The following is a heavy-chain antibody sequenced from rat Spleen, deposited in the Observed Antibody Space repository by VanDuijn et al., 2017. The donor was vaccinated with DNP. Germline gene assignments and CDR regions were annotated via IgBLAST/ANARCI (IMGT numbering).Heavy chain of an antibody. CDR3: AKDGRAMDA. Sequence: EVQLVESGGGLVQPGRSLKVSCVASGFTFSDYNMAWVRQAPKKGLEWVATILYDGSQTHYRDSVKGRFSISRDNTESTLYLQMDSLRSEDTATYYCAKDGRAMDAWGQGTSVTVSS. V-gene: IGHV5-7*01. D-gene: IGHD1-12*02. J-gene: IGHJ4*01. CDR2: ILYDGSQT. CDR1: GFTFSDYN.